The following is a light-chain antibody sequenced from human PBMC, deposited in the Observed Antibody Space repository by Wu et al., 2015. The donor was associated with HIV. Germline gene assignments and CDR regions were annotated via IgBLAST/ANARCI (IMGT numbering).Light chain of an antibody. CDR1: QGIRSD. CDR2: AAS. V-gene: IGKV1-6*01. J-gene: IGKJ1*01. Sequence: IQMTQSPSSLSASVGDRVTITCRASQGIRSDLGWYQQKPGKAPNLLIYAASSLQSEVPSRFSGSGSGTDFTLTIGSLQPEDFATYYCLQDYNYPWTFGQGTKVEI. CDR3: LQDYNYPWT.